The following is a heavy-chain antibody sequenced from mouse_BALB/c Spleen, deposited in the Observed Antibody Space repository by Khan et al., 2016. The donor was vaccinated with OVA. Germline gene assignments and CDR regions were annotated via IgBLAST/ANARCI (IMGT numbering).Heavy chain of an antibody. D-gene: IGHD2-14*01. V-gene: IGHV1S136*01. J-gene: IGHJ2*01. CDR3: AKNYRSDVYCDD. CDR1: GYTFTSYV. CDR2: IYPFNDDT. Sequence: VQLQQPSPELVKPGASVKMSCKASGYTFTSYVMHWVKQKPGQGLEWVGYIYPFNDDTKYNEKFKGKATLTSDKSSSTAYMELSSLTSEDSAVYFCAKNYRSDVYCDDWGQGTTLTVSS.